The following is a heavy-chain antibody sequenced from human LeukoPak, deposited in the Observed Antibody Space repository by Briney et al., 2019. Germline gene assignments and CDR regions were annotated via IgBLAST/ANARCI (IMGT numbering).Heavy chain of an antibody. Sequence: SETLSVTCTVSGYSITSGYNQEWIRQPPGKVVEWSGSIYHSGCAYYNPSLTGRVTISVDTSENQFSVKLSSVTAADTPVYYCVRYGSSTTCYTRAVDHWGQGTLVTVFS. CDR2: IYHSGCA. D-gene: IGHD2-2*02. V-gene: IGHV4-38-2*02. CDR1: GYSITSGYN. J-gene: IGHJ4*02. CDR3: VRYGSSTTCYTRAVDH.